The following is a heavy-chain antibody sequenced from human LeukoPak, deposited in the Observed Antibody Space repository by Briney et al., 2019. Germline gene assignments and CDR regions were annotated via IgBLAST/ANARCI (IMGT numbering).Heavy chain of an antibody. CDR2: ISYDGSNK. D-gene: IGHD3-3*01. V-gene: IGHV3-30*18. J-gene: IGHJ4*02. Sequence: PGRSLRLSCAASGFTFSSYGMHWVRQAPGKGLEWVAVISYDGSNKYYADSVKGRFTLSRDNSKNTLYLQMNSLRAEDTAVYYCAKEHYYDFWSGYSDLAFFDYWGQGTLVTVSS. CDR3: AKEHYYDFWSGYSDLAFFDY. CDR1: GFTFSSYG.